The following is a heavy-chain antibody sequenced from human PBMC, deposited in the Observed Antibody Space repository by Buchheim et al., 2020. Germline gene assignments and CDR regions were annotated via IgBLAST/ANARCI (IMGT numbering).Heavy chain of an antibody. V-gene: IGHV1-69*06. Sequence: QVQLVQSGAEVKKPGSSVKVSCKASGGTFSSYAISWVRQAPGQGLEWMGGIIPIFGTANYEQKFQGRVTITADKSTSTAYMELSSLRSEDTAVYYCARDGRAARQDRDYYYYMDVWGKGTT. CDR3: ARDGRAARQDRDYYYYMDV. CDR2: IIPIFGTA. D-gene: IGHD6-6*01. J-gene: IGHJ6*03. CDR1: GGTFSSYA.